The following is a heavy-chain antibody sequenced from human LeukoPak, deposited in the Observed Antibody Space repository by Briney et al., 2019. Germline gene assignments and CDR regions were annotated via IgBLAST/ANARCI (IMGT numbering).Heavy chain of an antibody. CDR2: IYYSGST. D-gene: IGHD3-22*01. V-gene: IGHV4-61*01. J-gene: IGHJ3*02. CDR3: ARARNYYDSSDYYYEGDAFDI. Sequence: SETLSLTCTVSGGSISSSSYHWSWIRQPPGKGLECIGFIYYSGSTNYNPSLKSRVTISVDTSKNQFSLKLSSVTAADTAVYYCARARNYYDSSDYYYEGDAFDIWGQGTMVTVSS. CDR1: GGSISSSSYH.